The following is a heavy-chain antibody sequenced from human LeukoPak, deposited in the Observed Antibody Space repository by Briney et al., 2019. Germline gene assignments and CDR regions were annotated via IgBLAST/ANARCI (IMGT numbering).Heavy chain of an antibody. Sequence: SETLSLTRSVYGGSLNGYYWSWIRQPPGKGLEWIGEINHSGTTNYNPSLKSRVTMSLDTSKNQFSLRLNSVTAADMAVYYCARVPLRFLEPFDFWGQGTLVTVSS. CDR3: ARVPLRFLEPFDF. J-gene: IGHJ4*02. D-gene: IGHD3-3*01. CDR2: INHSGTT. V-gene: IGHV4-34*01. CDR1: GGSLNGYY.